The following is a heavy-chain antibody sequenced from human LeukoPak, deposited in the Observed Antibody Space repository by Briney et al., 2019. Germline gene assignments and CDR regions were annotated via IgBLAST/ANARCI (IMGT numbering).Heavy chain of an antibody. V-gene: IGHV4-34*01. CDR2: IYYSGST. Sequence: SETLSLTCAVYGGSFSGYYWGWIRQPPGKGLEWIGSIYYSGSTYYNPSLKSRVTISVDTSKNQFSLKLSSVTAADTAVYYCARAGGLWFGELLYPNWFDPWGQGTLVTVSS. CDR1: GGSFSGYY. J-gene: IGHJ5*02. CDR3: ARAGGLWFGELLYPNWFDP. D-gene: IGHD3-10*01.